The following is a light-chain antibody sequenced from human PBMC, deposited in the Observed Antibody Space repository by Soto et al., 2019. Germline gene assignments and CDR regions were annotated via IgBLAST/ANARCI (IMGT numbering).Light chain of an antibody. CDR2: GAS. CDR3: QQYNNWPPMYT. Sequence: EIVMTQSPATLSVSPGERATLSCRASQSVSSNLAWYQQKPGQAPRRLIYGASTRATGIPARFSGSGSGTEFTLTISSLQSEDCAVYYCQQYNNWPPMYTFGQGTKLEIK. J-gene: IGKJ2*01. CDR1: QSVSSN. V-gene: IGKV3-15*01.